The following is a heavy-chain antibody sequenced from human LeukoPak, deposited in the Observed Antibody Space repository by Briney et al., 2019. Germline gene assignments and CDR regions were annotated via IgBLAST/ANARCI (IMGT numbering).Heavy chain of an antibody. Sequence: GGSLRLSCAASAFTFSSYWMHWVRQAPGKGLVWVSRINSDGSSTSYADAVKGRLTISRDNAKNTVYLQMNSLRAEDTAVYYCFIALAGRGEYWGQGTLVTVS. J-gene: IGHJ4*02. CDR1: AFTFSSYW. CDR3: FIALAGRGEY. V-gene: IGHV3-74*01. CDR2: INSDGSST. D-gene: IGHD6-19*01.